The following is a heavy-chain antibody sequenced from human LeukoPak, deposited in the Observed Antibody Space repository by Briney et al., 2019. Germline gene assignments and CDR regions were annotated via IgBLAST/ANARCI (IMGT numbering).Heavy chain of an antibody. Sequence: SETLSLTCTVSGGSISSYYWSWMRQPPGKGLEWIGYIYTSGSTNYNPSLKSRVTISVDTSKNQFSLKLSSVTAADTAVYDCARGFVHSRYCGSTSCYNNWFDPWGQGTLVTISS. CDR1: GGSISSYY. CDR2: IYTSGST. D-gene: IGHD2-2*01. V-gene: IGHV4-4*09. CDR3: ARGFVHSRYCGSTSCYNNWFDP. J-gene: IGHJ5*02.